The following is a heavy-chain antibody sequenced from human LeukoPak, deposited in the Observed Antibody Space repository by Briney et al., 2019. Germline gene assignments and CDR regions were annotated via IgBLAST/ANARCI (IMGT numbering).Heavy chain of an antibody. V-gene: IGHV1-8*01. Sequence: GASVKVSCKASGYTLTSYDINWVRQATGQGLEWMGWMNPNSGNTGYAQKFQGRVTMTRNTSISTAYMELSSLRSEDTAVYYCARGRHPVRRRYSSSWYGGNWFDPWGQGTLVTVSS. D-gene: IGHD6-13*01. CDR1: GYTLTSYD. CDR2: MNPNSGNT. J-gene: IGHJ5*02. CDR3: ARGRHPVRRRYSSSWYGGNWFDP.